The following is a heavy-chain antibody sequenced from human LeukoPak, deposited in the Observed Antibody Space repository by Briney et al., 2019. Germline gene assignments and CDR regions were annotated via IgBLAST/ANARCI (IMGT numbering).Heavy chain of an antibody. Sequence: GASVKVSCKASGYTFTSYAMDWVRQAPGQGLEWMGWINTNTGNPTYAQGFTGRFVFSLDTSVSTAYLQISSLKAEDTAVYYCARVLRSAYGDYKSLGYWGQGTLVTVSS. V-gene: IGHV7-4-1*02. J-gene: IGHJ4*02. CDR1: GYTFTSYA. D-gene: IGHD4-17*01. CDR3: ARVLRSAYGDYKSLGY. CDR2: INTNTGNP.